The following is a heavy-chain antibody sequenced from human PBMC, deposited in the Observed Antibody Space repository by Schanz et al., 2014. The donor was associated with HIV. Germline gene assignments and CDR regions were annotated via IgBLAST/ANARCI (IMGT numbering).Heavy chain of an antibody. J-gene: IGHJ4*02. CDR1: GFTFSSKS. D-gene: IGHD1-26*01. Sequence: EVQLVESGGGLVQPGGSLRLSCAASGFTFSSKSMSWVRQAPGKGLEWVSSISAGSESVKYADSVRGRFTISRDNSKNTLSLQMSSLRAEDTAVYYCARERVGAIDCWGQGTLVTVSS. V-gene: IGHV3-21*04. CDR3: ARERVGAIDC. CDR2: ISAGSESV.